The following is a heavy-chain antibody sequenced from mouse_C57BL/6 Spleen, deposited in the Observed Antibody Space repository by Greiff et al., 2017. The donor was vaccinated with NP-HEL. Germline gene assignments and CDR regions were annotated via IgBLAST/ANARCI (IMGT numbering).Heavy chain of an antibody. CDR3: ARCDYYGSSRYFDY. CDR1: GYTFTSYW. Sequence: VQLQQPGAELVMPGASVKLSCKASGYTFTSYWMHWVKQRPGQGLEWIGEIDPSDSYTNYNQKFKGKSTLTVDKSSSTAYMKLSSLTSEDSAVYYCARCDYYGSSRYFDYWGQGTTLTVSS. J-gene: IGHJ2*01. CDR2: IDPSDSYT. D-gene: IGHD1-1*01. V-gene: IGHV1-69*01.